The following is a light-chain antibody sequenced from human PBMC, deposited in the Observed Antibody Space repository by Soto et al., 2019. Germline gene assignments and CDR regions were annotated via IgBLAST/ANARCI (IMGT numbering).Light chain of an antibody. CDR1: QSVSSY. CDR2: DAS. CDR3: QQRSNWPPYT. V-gene: IGKV3-11*01. J-gene: IGKJ2*01. Sequence: PGARATLSCRASQSVSSYLAGYQQKPGQAPRLLIYDASNRATGIPARFSGSGSGTDFTLTISSLEPEDFAVYYCQQRSNWPPYTFGQGTKLEIK.